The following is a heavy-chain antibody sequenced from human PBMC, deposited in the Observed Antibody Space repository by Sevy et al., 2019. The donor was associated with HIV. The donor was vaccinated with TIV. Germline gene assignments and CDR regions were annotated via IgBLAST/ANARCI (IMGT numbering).Heavy chain of an antibody. J-gene: IGHJ4*02. V-gene: IGHV3-11*04. D-gene: IGHD5-18*01. Sequence: GGSLRLSCAASGFTFSDYYMSWIRQAPGKGLEWVSYMGGIGSTIDYADSVKGRFTISRDNAKNSLSLQMNSLRAEETAVYYCVRAGDSYGPGDYFDYWGQGTLVTVSS. CDR2: MGGIGSTI. CDR1: GFTFSDYY. CDR3: VRAGDSYGPGDYFDY.